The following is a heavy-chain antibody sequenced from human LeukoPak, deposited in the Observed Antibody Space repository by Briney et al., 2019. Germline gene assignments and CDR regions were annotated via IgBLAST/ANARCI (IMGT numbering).Heavy chain of an antibody. CDR2: INPNSGGT. J-gene: IGHJ4*02. CDR1: GYTFTGYY. CDR3: ARELDTIMVLGY. Sequence: GASVKVSCKASGYTFTGYYMHWVRQAPGQGLEWMGWINPNSGGTNYARKFQGRVTMTRDTSITASYMELSRLRSDDAAVYYCARELDTIMVLGYWGQGTLVTVSS. V-gene: IGHV1-2*02. D-gene: IGHD5-18*01.